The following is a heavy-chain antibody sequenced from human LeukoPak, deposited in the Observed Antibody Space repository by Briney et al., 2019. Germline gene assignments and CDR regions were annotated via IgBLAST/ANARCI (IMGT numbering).Heavy chain of an antibody. V-gene: IGHV3-23*03. CDR3: AKDLARFGELLYDY. D-gene: IGHD3-10*01. CDR1: GFTFSSYA. Sequence: PGGSLRLSCEGSGFTFSSYAMSWVRQAQGKGLEWVSVIYSGGSTYYADSVKGRFTISRHNSKNTLYLQTNSLRAEDTAVYYCAKDLARFGELLYDYWGQGTLVTVSS. CDR2: IYSGGST. J-gene: IGHJ4*02.